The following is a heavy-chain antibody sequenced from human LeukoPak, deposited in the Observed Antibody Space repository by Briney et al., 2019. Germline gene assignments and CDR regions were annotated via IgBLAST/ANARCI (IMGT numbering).Heavy chain of an antibody. V-gene: IGHV3-23*01. CDR1: GFTFSSYT. CDR2: ITTSDGNT. Sequence: GGSLRLSCAASGFTFSSYTMSWVRQAPGKGLEWVSTITTSDGNTYYADSVKGRFTVSRDNSKNTLYLQMNSLRAEDTAVYYCATTPSLGYFDYWGQGTLVTVSS. CDR3: ATTPSLGYFDY. J-gene: IGHJ4*02. D-gene: IGHD1/OR15-1a*01.